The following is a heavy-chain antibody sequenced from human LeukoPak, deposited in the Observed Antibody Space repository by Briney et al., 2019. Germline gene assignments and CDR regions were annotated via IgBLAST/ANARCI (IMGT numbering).Heavy chain of an antibody. CDR3: AKRSTMTTVASPSWRVSDY. V-gene: IGHV3-23*01. Sequence: GGSLRPSCATSGFTFSSYAMNWVRQAPGKGLDWVSGIGASGDHTFYADSVKGRFTISRDNSKNTLYLQMNSLRAEDTAVYYCAKRSTMTTVASPSWRVSDYWGQGTLVTVSS. CDR1: GFTFSSYA. J-gene: IGHJ4*02. D-gene: IGHD4-23*01. CDR2: IGASGDHT.